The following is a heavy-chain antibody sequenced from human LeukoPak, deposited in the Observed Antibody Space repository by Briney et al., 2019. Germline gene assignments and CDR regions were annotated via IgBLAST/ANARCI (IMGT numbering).Heavy chain of an antibody. V-gene: IGHV3-9*01. CDR2: ISWNSGSI. Sequence: GGSLRLSCAASGFTFDDYAMHWVRQAPGKGLEWVSGISWNSGSIGYADSVKGRFTISRDNAKNSLYLQMNSLRAGDTALYYCAKDLYGGFDYWGQGTLVTVSS. CDR1: GFTFDDYA. D-gene: IGHD4-23*01. CDR3: AKDLYGGFDY. J-gene: IGHJ4*02.